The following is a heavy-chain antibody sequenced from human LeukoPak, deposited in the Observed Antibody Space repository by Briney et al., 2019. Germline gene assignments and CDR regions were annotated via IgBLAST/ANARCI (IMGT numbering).Heavy chain of an antibody. J-gene: IGHJ5*02. D-gene: IGHD3-10*01. CDR1: GGTFSSYA. V-gene: IGHV1-69*04. CDR2: IIPILGIA. CDR3: AREPNGLLWFGEKFDP. Sequence: ASVKVSCKASGGTFSSYAISWVRQAPGQGLEWMGRIIPILGIANYAQKFQGRVTITADKSTSTAYMELSILRSEDTAVYYCAREPNGLLWFGEKFDPWGQGTLVTVSS.